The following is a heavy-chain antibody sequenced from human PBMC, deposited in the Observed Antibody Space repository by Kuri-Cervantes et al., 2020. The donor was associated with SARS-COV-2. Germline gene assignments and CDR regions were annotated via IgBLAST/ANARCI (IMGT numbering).Heavy chain of an antibody. J-gene: IGHJ6*03. CDR2: ISGSGRGT. Sequence: GESLKISCAASGLNSSSYALSWVRQAPGKGLEWVSAISGSGRGTYYADSVKGRFTISRDSAKNSLYLQMNSLRAEDTAVYYCAREAPPHPTIQLWTYYYYYMDVWGKGTTVTVSS. CDR3: AREAPPHPTIQLWTYYYYYMDV. V-gene: IGHV3-23*01. CDR1: GLNSSSYA. D-gene: IGHD5-18*01.